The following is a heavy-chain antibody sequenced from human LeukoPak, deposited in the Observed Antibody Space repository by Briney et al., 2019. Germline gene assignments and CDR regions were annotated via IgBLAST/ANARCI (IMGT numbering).Heavy chain of an antibody. CDR1: GFTFSSYA. D-gene: IGHD4-17*01. J-gene: IGHJ4*02. V-gene: IGHV3-23*01. Sequence: GGSLRLSCAASGFTFSSYAMSWVRQAPGKGLEWVSAISGSGGSTYYADSVKGRFTISRDNSKNTLYLQMNSLRAEDTAVYYCARGDDDGDSWFDYWGQGTLVTVSS. CDR2: ISGSGGST. CDR3: ARGDDDGDSWFDY.